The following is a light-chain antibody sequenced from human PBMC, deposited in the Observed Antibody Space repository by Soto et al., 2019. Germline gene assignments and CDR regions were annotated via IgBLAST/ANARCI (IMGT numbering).Light chain of an antibody. V-gene: IGKV4-1*01. CDR3: QHYYSTPHT. CDR1: QSVLYSSNNKNY. CDR2: WAS. Sequence: DFVMTQSPDSLAVSLGERAAINCKSSQSVLYSSNNKNYLAWYQQKPGQPPKLLVYWASTRESGVPDRFSGSGSATAFTLTISSLQAEDVAVYYGQHYYSTPHTFGQGTKLEIK. J-gene: IGKJ2*01.